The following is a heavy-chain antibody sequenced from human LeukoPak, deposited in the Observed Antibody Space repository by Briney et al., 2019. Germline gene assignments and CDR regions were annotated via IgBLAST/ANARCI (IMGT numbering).Heavy chain of an antibody. D-gene: IGHD2-21*01. CDR1: GFTFSSYA. V-gene: IGHV3-23*01. CDR2: ISGSGGST. CDR3: AKDILRPFTFYGMDV. J-gene: IGHJ6*02. Sequence: GGSLRLSCAASGFTFSSYAMSWVRQAPGKGLEWVSAISGSGGSTYYADSVKGRLTISRDNSKNTLYLQMNSLRAEDTAVYHCAKDILRPFTFYGMDVWGQGTTVTVSS.